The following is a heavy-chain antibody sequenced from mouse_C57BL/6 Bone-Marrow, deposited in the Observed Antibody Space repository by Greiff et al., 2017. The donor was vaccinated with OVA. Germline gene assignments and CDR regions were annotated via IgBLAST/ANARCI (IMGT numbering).Heavy chain of an antibody. D-gene: IGHD1-1*01. CDR1: GFTFSSYA. V-gene: IGHV5-9-1*02. CDR2: ISSGGDYI. CDR3: TRDWYGSSYNYAMDY. Sequence: EVQRVESGEGLVKPGGSLKLSCAASGFTFSSYAMSWVRQTPEKRLEWVAYISSGGDYIYYADTGKGRFTISRDNARNTLYLQMSSLKSEDTAMYYCTRDWYGSSYNYAMDYWGQGTSVTVSS. J-gene: IGHJ4*01.